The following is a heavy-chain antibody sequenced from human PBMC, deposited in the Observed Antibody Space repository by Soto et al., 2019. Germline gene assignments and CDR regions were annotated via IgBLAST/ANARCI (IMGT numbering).Heavy chain of an antibody. CDR3: TADLPDWGAYAFDY. CDR1: GFTFNRAW. D-gene: IGHD3-16*01. J-gene: IGHJ4*02. V-gene: IGHV3-15*07. CDR2: IKSKINGATI. Sequence: GSLRLSCAASGFTFNRAWMNWVRQTPVKGLEWVGRIKSKINGATIDYAAPVKGRFTISRDDSENAVSLEMNSLNTEDTAVYYCTADLPDWGAYAFDYWGKGILVTVSS.